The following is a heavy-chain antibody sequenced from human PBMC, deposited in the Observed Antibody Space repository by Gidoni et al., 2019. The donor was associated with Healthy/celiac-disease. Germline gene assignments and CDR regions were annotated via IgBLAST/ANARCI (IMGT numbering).Heavy chain of an antibody. V-gene: IGHV2-5*02. D-gene: IGHD5-12*01. CDR2: IYWDDDK. Sequence: QITLKESGPTLVKPTQTLTLTCTFSGFSLSTSGVGVGWIRQPPGKALEWLALIYWDDDKRYSPSLKSRLTITKDTSKNQVVLTMTNMDPVDTATYYCAHRRGLGNGYNFEYFDYWGQGTLVTVSS. CDR1: GFSLSTSGVG. CDR3: AHRRGLGNGYNFEYFDY. J-gene: IGHJ4*02.